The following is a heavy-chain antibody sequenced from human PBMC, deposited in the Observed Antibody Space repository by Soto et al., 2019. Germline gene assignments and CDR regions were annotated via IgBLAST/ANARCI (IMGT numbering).Heavy chain of an antibody. CDR3: ASPVVPAAIHAFDI. Sequence: SVKVSCKASGGTFSSYTISWVRQAPGQGLEWMGRIIPILGIANYAQKFQGRVTITADKSTSTAYMELSSLRSEDTAVYYCASPVVPAAIHAFDIWGQGTMVTVSS. J-gene: IGHJ3*02. CDR2: IIPILGIA. V-gene: IGHV1-69*02. D-gene: IGHD2-2*02. CDR1: GGTFSSYT.